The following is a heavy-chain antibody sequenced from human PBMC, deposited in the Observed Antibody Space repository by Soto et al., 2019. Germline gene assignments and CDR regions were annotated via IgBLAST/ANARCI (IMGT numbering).Heavy chain of an antibody. CDR3: VKETFAAAYAATSAFDF. D-gene: IGHD3-16*01. Sequence: SETLSLTCTVSGGSISSYYWSWIRQPPGKGLEWIGYIYYSGSTNYNPSLKSRVTISVDTSKNQFSLKLSSVTAADTARYYCVKETFAAAYAATSAFDFWGQGTLVTVSS. CDR2: IYYSGST. J-gene: IGHJ4*02. V-gene: IGHV4-59*01. CDR1: GGSISSYY.